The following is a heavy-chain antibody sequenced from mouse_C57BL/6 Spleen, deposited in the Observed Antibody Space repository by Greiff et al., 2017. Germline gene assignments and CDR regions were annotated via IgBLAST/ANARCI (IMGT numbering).Heavy chain of an antibody. CDR3: ARGAVVDY. CDR1: GYTFTDYY. CDR2: INPNNGGT. J-gene: IGHJ2*01. D-gene: IGHD1-1*01. Sequence: VQLQRSGPELVKPGASVKISCKASGYTFTDYYMNWVKQSHGKSLEWIGDINPNNGGTSYNQKFKGKATLTVDKSSSTAYMELRSLTSEDSAVYYCARGAVVDYWGQGTTLTVSS. V-gene: IGHV1-26*01.